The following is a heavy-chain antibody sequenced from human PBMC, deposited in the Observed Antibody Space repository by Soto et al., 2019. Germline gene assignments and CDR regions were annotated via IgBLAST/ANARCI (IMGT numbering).Heavy chain of an antibody. Sequence: QVQLVESGGGVVQPGRSLRLSCAASGFTFSSYGMHWVRQAPGKGLEWVAVIAYDGSNKYYADSVKGRFTISRDNSKNTLYLKMNSLRAEDTAVYYCAKYLKIRGSSMATDYYYYGMDVWGQGTTVTVSS. CDR1: GFTFSSYG. CDR3: AKYLKIRGSSMATDYYYYGMDV. J-gene: IGHJ6*02. CDR2: IAYDGSNK. V-gene: IGHV3-30*18. D-gene: IGHD6-6*01.